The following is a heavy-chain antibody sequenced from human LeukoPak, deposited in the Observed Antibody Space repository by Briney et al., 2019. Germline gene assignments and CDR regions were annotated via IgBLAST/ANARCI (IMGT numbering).Heavy chain of an antibody. Sequence: SETLSLTCAVSGVSFNDYYWSWVRQTPGKGLEWIGEINHSGYTTDSPSLKSRVTLSIDTSRKQFSLNLRSVTVADTGIYYCTRMTAGHDYWGQGTLGTRSS. V-gene: IGHV4-34*01. CDR2: INHSGYT. CDR1: GVSFNDYY. D-gene: IGHD2-21*02. CDR3: TRMTAGHDY. J-gene: IGHJ4*02.